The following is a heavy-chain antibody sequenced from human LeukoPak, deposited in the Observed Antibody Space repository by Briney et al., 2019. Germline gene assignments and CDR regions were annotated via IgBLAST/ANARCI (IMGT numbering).Heavy chain of an antibody. D-gene: IGHD4-17*01. CDR1: GGTFSSYA. Sequence: SSEKVSCKASGGTFSSYAISWVRQAPGQGLEWMGGIIPIFGTANYAQKFQGRVTITADESTSTAYMELSSLRSEDTAVYYCARASDDYGDYSYFDYWGQGTLVTVSS. CDR3: ARASDDYGDYSYFDY. V-gene: IGHV1-69*13. CDR2: IIPIFGTA. J-gene: IGHJ4*02.